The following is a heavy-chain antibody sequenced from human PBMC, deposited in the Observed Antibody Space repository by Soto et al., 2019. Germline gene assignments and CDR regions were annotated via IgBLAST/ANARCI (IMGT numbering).Heavy chain of an antibody. CDR2: ISGFNGQT. CDR1: GNTFASHG. D-gene: IGHD3-10*01. Sequence: HVQLVQSGPEVKKPWASVKVSCKASGNTFASHGFSWVRQAPGPGLEWLGWISGFNGQTNYALKFQGRVTLTTDTSTGTAYMERRSLRSDDTAVYFCARVDPRGVAVVRDYWGQGTLVTVSS. V-gene: IGHV1-18*01. J-gene: IGHJ4*02. CDR3: ARVDPRGVAVVRDY.